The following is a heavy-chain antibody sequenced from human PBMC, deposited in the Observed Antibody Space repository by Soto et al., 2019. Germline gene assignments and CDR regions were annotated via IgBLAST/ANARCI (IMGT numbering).Heavy chain of an antibody. Sequence: QVQLQESGPGLVKPSETLSLTCTVSGGSINNHYWSWIRQPPGKGLEWIGYIYYTGSNNYNPSLKSRVTISVDTSKNQFSLNLTSLTAADTAIYYCARSNWYSEYWGQGTLVTVSS. CDR1: GGSINNHY. D-gene: IGHD7-27*01. V-gene: IGHV4-59*11. CDR2: IYYTGSN. J-gene: IGHJ4*02. CDR3: ARSNWYSEY.